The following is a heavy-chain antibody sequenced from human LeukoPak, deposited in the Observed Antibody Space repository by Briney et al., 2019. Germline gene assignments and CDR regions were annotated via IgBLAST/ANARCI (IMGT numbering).Heavy chain of an antibody. CDR2: IYYSGKN. V-gene: IGHV4-59*01. CDR3: ARYSGHESYNWFGP. Sequence: TSETLSLTCTVSGGSISSYYWTWIRQPPGKGLEWIGYIYYSGKNNYNPSLKSRVTISVDTSKNQFSLKMSSVTAADTAVYYCARYSGHESYNWFGPWGQGTLVTVSS. J-gene: IGHJ5*02. D-gene: IGHD5-12*01. CDR1: GGSISSYY.